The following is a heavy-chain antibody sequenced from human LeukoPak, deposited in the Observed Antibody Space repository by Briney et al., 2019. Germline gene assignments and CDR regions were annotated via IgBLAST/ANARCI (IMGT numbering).Heavy chain of an antibody. V-gene: IGHV3-7*01. D-gene: IGHD2-15*01. CDR2: TKPDGSAE. CDR1: GFTFRTYW. J-gene: IGHJ4*02. CDR3: ARDGGLHTNFDY. Sequence: GGSLRLSCAASGFTFRTYWMGSVRQAPGKGLELVANTKPDGSAEYYADSVRGRFTASRDNANNLLYLQMNRLRAEDTAVYYCARDGGLHTNFDYWGQGTLLTASS.